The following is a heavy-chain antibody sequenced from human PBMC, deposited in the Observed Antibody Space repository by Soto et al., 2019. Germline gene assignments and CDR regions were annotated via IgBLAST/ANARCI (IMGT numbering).Heavy chain of an antibody. J-gene: IGHJ6*02. CDR2: ISYDGSNK. CDR1: GFTFSSYG. D-gene: IGHD3-22*01. Sequence: GGSLRLSCAASGFTFSSYGMHCVRQAPGKGLEWVAVISYDGSNKYYADSVKGRFTISRDNSKNTLYLQMNSLRAEDTAVYYCAKDLSGVDSSGYYSLGGPYYYGMDVWGQGTTVTVSS. CDR3: AKDLSGVDSSGYYSLGGPYYYGMDV. V-gene: IGHV3-30*18.